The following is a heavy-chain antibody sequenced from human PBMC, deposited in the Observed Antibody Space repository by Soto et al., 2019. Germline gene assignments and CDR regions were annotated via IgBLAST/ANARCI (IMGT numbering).Heavy chain of an antibody. V-gene: IGHV3-66*01. Sequence: PGGSLGLSCAASGFTVSSNYMSWVRQAPGKGLEWVSVIYSGGSTYYADSVKGRFTISRDNSKNTLYLQMNSLRAEDTAVYYCARAPDHYYDSSGLDYWGQGTLVTVSS. D-gene: IGHD3-22*01. CDR2: IYSGGST. CDR1: GFTVSSNY. J-gene: IGHJ4*02. CDR3: ARAPDHYYDSSGLDY.